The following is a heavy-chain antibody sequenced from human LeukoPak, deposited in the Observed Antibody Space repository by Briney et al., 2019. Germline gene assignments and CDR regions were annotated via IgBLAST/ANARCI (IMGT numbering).Heavy chain of an antibody. V-gene: IGHV3-23*01. J-gene: IGHJ4*02. CDR1: GFTFSNYA. CDR2: ISGSGGST. D-gene: IGHD6-13*01. Sequence: GGSQRLSCAASGFTFSNYAMSWVRQAPGKGLEWVSSISGSGGSTYYADSVKGRFTISRDNSKNTLYLQINSLRVEDTAVYYCAKIMRRQQLARLGVLDYWGQGTLVTVSS. CDR3: AKIMRRQQLARLGVLDY.